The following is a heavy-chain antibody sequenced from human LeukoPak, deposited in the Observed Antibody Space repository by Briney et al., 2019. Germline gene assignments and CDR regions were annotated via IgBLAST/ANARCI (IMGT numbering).Heavy chain of an antibody. V-gene: IGHV4-59*08. Sequence: KSSETLSLTCTVSGGSISNYYWSWIRQSPGKGLEWIGYIYYSGSTNYNPSLKSRVTISVDTSKNQFSLKLSSVTAADTAVYYCASLRERSYYARGFDYWGQGTLVTVSS. CDR1: GGSISNYY. CDR3: ASLRERSYYARGFDY. J-gene: IGHJ4*02. D-gene: IGHD1-26*01. CDR2: IYYSGST.